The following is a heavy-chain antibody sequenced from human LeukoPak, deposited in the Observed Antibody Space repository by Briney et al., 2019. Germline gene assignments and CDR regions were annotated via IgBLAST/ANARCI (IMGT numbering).Heavy chain of an antibody. CDR2: IYPGGGWT. J-gene: IGHJ5*02. V-gene: IGHV1-46*01. D-gene: IGHD2-2*01. CDR3: ARDMPHNCFDP. CDR1: GASFTNYY. Sequence: GASVKVSCKASGASFTNYYIHWVRQAPGQGLEWVGLIYPGGGWTNYAQKFQGRVTMTTDTSTGTVYMELSSLRSEATAVYYCARDMPHNCFDPWGQGTLVTVSP.